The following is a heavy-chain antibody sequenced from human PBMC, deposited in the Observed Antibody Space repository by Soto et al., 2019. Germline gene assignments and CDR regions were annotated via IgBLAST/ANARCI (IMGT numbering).Heavy chain of an antibody. CDR3: ARGPRRSNGVGN. V-gene: IGHV1-69*13. Sequence: ASVKVSCKASGGTFSSYAISWVRQAPGQGLEWMGGIIPIFGTANYAQKFQGRVTITADESTSTAYMELSSLRSDHTAVYYCARGPRRSNGVGNWGQGTLVTVSS. CDR2: IIPIFGTA. D-gene: IGHD2-8*01. CDR1: GGTFSSYA. J-gene: IGHJ4*02.